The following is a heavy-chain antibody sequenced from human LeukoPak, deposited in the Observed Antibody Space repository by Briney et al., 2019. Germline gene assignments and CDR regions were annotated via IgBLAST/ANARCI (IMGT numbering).Heavy chain of an antibody. J-gene: IGHJ4*02. CDR2: ISSSSSYI. Sequence: GRSLRLSCAASGFTFSSYSMNWVRQAPGKGLEWVSSISSSSSYIYYADSVKGRFTISRDNAKNSLYLQMNSLRAEDTAVYYCARWAHYDSTFDYWGQGTLVTVSS. CDR1: GFTFSSYS. V-gene: IGHV3-21*01. CDR3: ARWAHYDSTFDY. D-gene: IGHD3-16*01.